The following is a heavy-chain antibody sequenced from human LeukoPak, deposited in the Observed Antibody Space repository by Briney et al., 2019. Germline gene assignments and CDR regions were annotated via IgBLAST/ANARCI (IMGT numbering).Heavy chain of an antibody. CDR1: GFTFSSYG. Sequence: GGSLRLSCAASGFTFSSYGMHWVRQAPGKGLEWVSYITSSSTTIYYADSVKGRFTISRDNAKNSLYLQMNSLSDEDTAVYYCARDRGDGYDYWGQGTLVTVSS. CDR3: ARDRGDGYDY. J-gene: IGHJ4*02. V-gene: IGHV3-48*02. CDR2: ITSSSTTI. D-gene: IGHD5-24*01.